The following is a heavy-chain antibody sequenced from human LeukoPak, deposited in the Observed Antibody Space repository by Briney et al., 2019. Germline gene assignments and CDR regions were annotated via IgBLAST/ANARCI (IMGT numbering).Heavy chain of an antibody. V-gene: IGHV3-48*03. J-gene: IGHJ4*02. CDR1: GFMFSSFG. CDR3: ARNFDS. Sequence: GGSLRLSCAASGFMFSSFGMNWVRQAPGKGLEWVSKISSGGTTIYYADSVKGRFTISGDNAKNSLYLQMNSLRAEDTAVYYCARNFDSWGQGTLVTVSS. CDR2: ISSGGTTI.